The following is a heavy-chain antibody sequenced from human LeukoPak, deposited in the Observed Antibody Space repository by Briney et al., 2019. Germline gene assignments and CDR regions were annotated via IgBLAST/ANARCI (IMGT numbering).Heavy chain of an antibody. CDR2: ISSSSSYI. D-gene: IGHD3/OR15-3a*01. V-gene: IGHV3-21*01. CDR3: ARDRTFDY. J-gene: IGHJ4*02. Sequence: GGSLRLSCVASGFTFTTYGMNWVRQAPGKGLEWVSSISSSSSYIYYADSVKGRFTISRDNAKNSLYLQMNSLRAEDTAVYYCARDRTFDYWGQGTLVTVSS. CDR1: GFTFTTYG.